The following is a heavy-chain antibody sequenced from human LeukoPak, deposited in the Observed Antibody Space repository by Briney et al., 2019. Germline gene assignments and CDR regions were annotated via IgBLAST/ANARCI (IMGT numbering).Heavy chain of an antibody. CDR3: AREGYCSSTSCYPTERTYSWFDP. CDR1: GGSFSGYY. D-gene: IGHD2-2*01. Sequence: PSETLSLTCAVYGGSFSGYYWSWIRQPPGQGLEWIGEINHSGRTNYNPPLKSRVTISVDTSKNQFSLKLSSVTAADTAVYYCAREGYCSSTSCYPTERTYSWFDPWGQGTLVTVSS. V-gene: IGHV4-34*01. J-gene: IGHJ5*02. CDR2: INHSGRT.